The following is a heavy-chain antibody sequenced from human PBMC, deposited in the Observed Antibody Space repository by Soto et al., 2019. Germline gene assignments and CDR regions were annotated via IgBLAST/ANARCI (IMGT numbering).Heavy chain of an antibody. CDR3: ARHPNGDYFGHMDV. V-gene: IGHV1-8*01. CDR1: GYTFTSYD. CDR2: MNPNSGNT. Sequence: ASVKVSCKASGYTFTSYDINWVRQATGQGLEWMGWMNPNSGNTGYAQKFQGRVTMTRNTSISTAYMELSSLRSEDTAVYYCARHPNGDYFGHMDVWGKGTTVTVSS. D-gene: IGHD4-17*01. J-gene: IGHJ6*03.